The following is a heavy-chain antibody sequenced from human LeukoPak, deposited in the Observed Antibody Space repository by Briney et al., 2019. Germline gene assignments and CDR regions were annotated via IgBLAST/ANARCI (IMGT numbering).Heavy chain of an antibody. J-gene: IGHJ4*02. D-gene: IGHD3-10*01. CDR1: GFTYRSHA. V-gene: IGHV3-23*01. CDR3: AKDKSPRRLLWFGELLYYFDY. Sequence: GGSLRLSCAVSGFTYRSHAMSWVRQAPGKGLEWVSVISGSSDNTYYADSVKGRFTISRDNSKNTLYLQMNSLRAEDTAVYYCAKDKSPRRLLWFGELLYYFDYWGQGTLVTVSS. CDR2: ISGSSDNT.